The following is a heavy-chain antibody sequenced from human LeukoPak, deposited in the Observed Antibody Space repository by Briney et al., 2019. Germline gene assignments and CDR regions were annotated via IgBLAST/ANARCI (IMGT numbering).Heavy chain of an antibody. V-gene: IGHV4-39*07. CDR3: AREGDYGDYDERWFE. D-gene: IGHD4-17*01. CDR2: IYYSGST. J-gene: IGHJ4*02. Sequence: SETLSLTCTVSGGSISSSSYYWGWIRQPPGKGLEWIGSIYYSGSTYYNPSLKSRVTISVDTSKNQFSLKLSSVTAADTAVYYCAREGDYGDYDERWFEWGQGTLVTVSS. CDR1: GGSISSSSYY.